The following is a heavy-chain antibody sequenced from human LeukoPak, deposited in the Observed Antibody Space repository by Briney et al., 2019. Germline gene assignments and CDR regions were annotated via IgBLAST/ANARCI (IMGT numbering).Heavy chain of an antibody. V-gene: IGHV3-23*01. CDR3: AKVQLGIGVDY. CDR1: GFSLSSYA. J-gene: IGHJ4*02. D-gene: IGHD7-27*01. Sequence: SGGSLRLSCAASGFSLSSYAVSWVRQAPGKGLEWVSGISDGGSRTYYADSVKGRFTISRDDSKNTLYLQMNSLRAEDTAVYYCAKVQLGIGVDYWGQGTLVTVSS. CDR2: ISDGGSRT.